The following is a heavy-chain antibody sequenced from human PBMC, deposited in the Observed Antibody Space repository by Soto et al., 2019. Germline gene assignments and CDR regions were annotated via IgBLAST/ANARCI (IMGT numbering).Heavy chain of an antibody. J-gene: IGHJ5*02. CDR2: INTDGTKS. CDR3: AREFCSGGNSYTYYFDP. V-gene: IGHV3-74*01. D-gene: IGHD2-15*01. Sequence: GGSLRLSCAASGLTFSIYWMHWVRHAPGKGLVWVSHINTDGTKSNYADSVKGRFTISRDNAKSTLFLQMNSLRDEDTAVYYCAREFCSGGNSYTYYFDPWGQGIPVTVSS. CDR1: GLTFSIYW.